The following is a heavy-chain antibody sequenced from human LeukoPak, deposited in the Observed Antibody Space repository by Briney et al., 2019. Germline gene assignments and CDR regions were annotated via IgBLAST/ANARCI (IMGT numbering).Heavy chain of an antibody. Sequence: GGSLRLSCAASGITVRANCMSWVRQAPGKGLEWVSFIYSGGNTYYADPVKGRFTISRDNSTNTAHLHMKSLRAEDTAMYYCARRAGDYSHPYDYWGQGTLVTVSS. V-gene: IGHV3-53*01. J-gene: IGHJ4*02. CDR3: ARRAGDYSHPYDY. CDR1: GITVRANC. D-gene: IGHD3-10*01. CDR2: IYSGGNT.